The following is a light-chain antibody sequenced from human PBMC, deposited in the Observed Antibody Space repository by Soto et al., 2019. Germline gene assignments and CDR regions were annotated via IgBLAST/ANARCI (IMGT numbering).Light chain of an antibody. CDR1: SSNIGSNT. CDR2: SNN. CDR3: AAWDDSLNGSVV. V-gene: IGLV1-44*01. J-gene: IGLJ2*01. Sequence: QSVLTQPPSASGTPGQRVTISCSGSSSNIGSNTVNWYQQLPGTAPKLLIYSNNQRPSGVAVRFSGSKSGTSASLAISGLESEDEADDYCAAWDDSLNGSVVFGGGTKLTVL.